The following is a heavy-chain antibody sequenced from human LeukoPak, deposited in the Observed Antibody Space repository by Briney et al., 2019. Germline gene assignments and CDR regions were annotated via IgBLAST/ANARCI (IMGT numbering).Heavy chain of an antibody. CDR3: AKVSSNYYGSGSYQTLDY. CDR2: ISGSGGST. CDR1: GFIFSNYA. V-gene: IGHV3-23*01. D-gene: IGHD3-10*01. Sequence: GGSLRLSCVVSGFIFSNYAMSWVRQAPGKGLEWVSAISGSGGSTYYADSVKGRFTISRDNSKNTLDLQMNSLRAEDTAVYYCAKVSSNYYGSGSYQTLDYWGQGTLVTVSS. J-gene: IGHJ4*02.